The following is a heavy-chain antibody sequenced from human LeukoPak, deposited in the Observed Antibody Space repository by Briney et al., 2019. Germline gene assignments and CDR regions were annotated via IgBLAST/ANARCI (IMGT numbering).Heavy chain of an antibody. CDR2: IHDSGSA. CDR3: ARLLRFNWNPYYFDY. J-gene: IGHJ4*02. D-gene: IGHD1-20*01. Sequence: SETLSLTCAVSGASMSNYFWSWIRQPPGKGLEWIGYIHDSGSANYNPSLTSRLTISVDRSKNLFSLKLNSVTAADTAVYYCARLLRFNWNPYYFDYWGQGTLVTVSS. V-gene: IGHV4-59*08. CDR1: GASMSNYF.